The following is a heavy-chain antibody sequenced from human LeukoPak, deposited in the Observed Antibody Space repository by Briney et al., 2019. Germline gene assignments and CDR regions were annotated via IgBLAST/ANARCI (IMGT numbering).Heavy chain of an antibody. V-gene: IGHV3-23*01. Sequence: GESLRLSCAASGFSFSNYGMSWVRQAPGKGLEWVSGVSASGASAYSEDSVKGRFIISRDNSKNTVFLQMNSLRAEDTAVYYCARQHTAWYVDYWGQGILVTVSS. J-gene: IGHJ4*02. CDR3: ARQHTAWYVDY. CDR1: GFSFSNYG. CDR2: VSASGASA. D-gene: IGHD1-1*01.